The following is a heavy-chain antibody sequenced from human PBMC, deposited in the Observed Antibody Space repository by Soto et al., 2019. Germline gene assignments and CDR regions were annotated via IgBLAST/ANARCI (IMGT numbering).Heavy chain of an antibody. CDR2: SYYSGSI. Sequence: PSETLSLTCTVSGGSISSYYWSWIRQPPGKGQEWTGYSYYSGSINYNHSLKSRVTISVDTSKDRFALTLSSVTATDTAVYYCARDHDNPRYYNYDMDVVGQGATVTVSS. V-gene: IGHV4-59*01. D-gene: IGHD1-1*01. CDR3: ARDHDNPRYYNYDMDV. CDR1: GGSISSYY. J-gene: IGHJ6*02.